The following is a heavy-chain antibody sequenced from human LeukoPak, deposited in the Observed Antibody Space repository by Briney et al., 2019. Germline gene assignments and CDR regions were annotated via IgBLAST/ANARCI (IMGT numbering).Heavy chain of an antibody. Sequence: GRSLRLSCAASGFTLSSYGMHWVRQAPGKGLEGVAVIWYDGSNKYYADSVKGRFTVSRGNSKNTLYLQMNSLRAEDTAVYYCARDELPADGMDVWGQGTTVTVSS. V-gene: IGHV3-33*01. CDR3: ARDELPADGMDV. CDR1: GFTLSSYG. D-gene: IGHD1-7*01. CDR2: IWYDGSNK. J-gene: IGHJ6*02.